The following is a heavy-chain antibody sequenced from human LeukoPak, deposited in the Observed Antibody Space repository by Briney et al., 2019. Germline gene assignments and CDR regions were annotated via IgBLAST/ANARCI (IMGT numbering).Heavy chain of an antibody. D-gene: IGHD3-3*01. CDR2: IIPILGIA. Sequence: GASVEVSCKVSGYTLTELSMHWVRQAPGQGLEWMGRIIPILGIANYAQKFQGRVTITADKSTSTAYMELSSLRSEDTAVYYCARHGPHPYYDFWSGYYGEFAPWGQGTLVTVSS. CDR3: ARHGPHPYYDFWSGYYGEFAP. J-gene: IGHJ5*02. V-gene: IGHV1-69*02. CDR1: GYTLTELS.